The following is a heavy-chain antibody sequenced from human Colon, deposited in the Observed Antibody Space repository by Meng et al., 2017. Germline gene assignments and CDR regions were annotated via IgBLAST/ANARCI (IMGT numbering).Heavy chain of an antibody. CDR2: IYTSGST. CDR1: GGSISSGSYY. V-gene: IGHV4-61*02. CDR3: ARCSYCSGGSCYYGDWFDP. Sequence: SETLSLTCTVSGGSISSGSYYWSWIRQPAGKGLEWIGRIYTSGSTNYNPSLKSRVTISVDTSKNQFSLKLSSVTAAYTAVYYCARCSYCSGGSCYYGDWFDPWGQGTLVTVSS. J-gene: IGHJ5*02. D-gene: IGHD2-15*01.